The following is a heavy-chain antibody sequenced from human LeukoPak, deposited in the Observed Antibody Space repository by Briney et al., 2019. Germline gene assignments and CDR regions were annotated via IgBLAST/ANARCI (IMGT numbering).Heavy chain of an antibody. Sequence: PSQTLSLTCAVSGGSISSGGYSWSWIRQPPGKGLEWIGYIYHSGSTYYNPSLKSRVTISVDRSKNQFSLKLSSVTAADTAVYYRAREDLGSGLGYWGQGTLVTVSS. CDR2: IYHSGST. CDR3: AREDLGSGLGY. J-gene: IGHJ4*02. CDR1: GGSISSGGYS. D-gene: IGHD6-19*01. V-gene: IGHV4-30-2*01.